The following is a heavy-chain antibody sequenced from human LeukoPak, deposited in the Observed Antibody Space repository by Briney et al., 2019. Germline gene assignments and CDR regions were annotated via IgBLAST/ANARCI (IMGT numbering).Heavy chain of an antibody. D-gene: IGHD6-19*01. CDR3: ARISGWYYYYYMDV. CDR2: ISSSGST. J-gene: IGHJ6*03. Sequence: SQTLSLTCTVSGDSISSGDYYWSWIRQPAGKGLEWIGRISSSGSTNYNPSLKSRVTISVDTSKNQFSLKLSSVTAADTAVYFCARISGWYYYYYMDVWGKGTTVTISS. CDR1: GDSISSGDYY. V-gene: IGHV4-61*02.